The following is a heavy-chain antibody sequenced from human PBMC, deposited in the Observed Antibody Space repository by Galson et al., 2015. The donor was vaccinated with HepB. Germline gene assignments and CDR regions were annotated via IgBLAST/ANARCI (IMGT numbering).Heavy chain of an antibody. J-gene: IGHJ6*02. CDR3: AIPGRYPDRTYYYYGMDV. CDR2: MHPNSGNT. Sequence: SVKVSCKASGYTFTSYDINWVRQATGQGLEWMGWMHPNSGNTAYAQKFQGRVTMTRNASISTAYMELSSLRSEDTAVYYCAIPGRYPDRTYYYYGMDVWGQGTTVTVSS. CDR1: GYTFTSYD. D-gene: IGHD1-26*01. V-gene: IGHV1-8*01.